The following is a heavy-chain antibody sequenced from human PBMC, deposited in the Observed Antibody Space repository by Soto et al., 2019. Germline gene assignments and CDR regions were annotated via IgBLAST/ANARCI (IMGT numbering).Heavy chain of an antibody. J-gene: IGHJ6*02. CDR3: ARDQAMTPYYYYYGMDV. D-gene: IGHD2-2*01. Sequence: QVQLVESGGGVVQPGRSLRLSCAASGFTFSSYGMHGVRQAPGKGLEWVAVIWYDGSNKYYADSVKGRFTISRDNSKNTLYLQMNSLRAEDTAVYYCARDQAMTPYYYYYGMDVWGQGTTVTVSS. CDR1: GFTFSSYG. CDR2: IWYDGSNK. V-gene: IGHV3-33*01.